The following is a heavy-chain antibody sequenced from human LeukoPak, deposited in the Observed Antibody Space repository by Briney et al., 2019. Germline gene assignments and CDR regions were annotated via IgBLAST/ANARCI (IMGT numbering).Heavy chain of an antibody. J-gene: IGHJ4*02. V-gene: IGHV3-30-3*01. CDR3: ARDQTGRFGY. CDR2: ISYDGSNE. D-gene: IGHD3-10*01. CDR1: GFTFSDHT. Sequence: AGGSLRLSCAASGFTFSDHTMHWVRQAPGKGLEWVAVISYDGSNEFYADSVKGRFTISRDNSKNTLYLQMNSLRAEDTAVYYCARDQTGRFGYWGQGTLVTVSS.